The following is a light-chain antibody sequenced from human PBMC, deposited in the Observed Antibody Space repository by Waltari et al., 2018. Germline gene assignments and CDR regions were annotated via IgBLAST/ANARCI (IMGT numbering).Light chain of an antibody. CDR2: DAS. CDR1: QDISNS. CDR3: QQYDIFPPYT. Sequence: DIQIPQSPSSLSASVGDRVTITCQASQDISNSLNWYQQKPGKAPKLLIYDASNLETGVPPRFSGSGSGTHFTFTISRLQPEDFATYYCQQYDIFPPYTFGQGTKVE. V-gene: IGKV1-33*01. J-gene: IGKJ2*01.